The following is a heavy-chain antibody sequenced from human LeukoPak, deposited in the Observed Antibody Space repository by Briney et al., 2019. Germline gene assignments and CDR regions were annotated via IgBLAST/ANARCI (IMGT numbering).Heavy chain of an antibody. Sequence: GGSLRLSCAASGFTFSSYGMHWVRQAPGKGLEWVAVIWYDGSNKYYADSVKGRFTISRDNSKNTLYLQMNSLRAEDTAVYYCARGAYYYDSSGYFDYWGQGTLVTVSS. J-gene: IGHJ4*02. CDR3: ARGAYYYDSSGYFDY. D-gene: IGHD3-22*01. V-gene: IGHV3-33*01. CDR2: IWYDGSNK. CDR1: GFTFSSYG.